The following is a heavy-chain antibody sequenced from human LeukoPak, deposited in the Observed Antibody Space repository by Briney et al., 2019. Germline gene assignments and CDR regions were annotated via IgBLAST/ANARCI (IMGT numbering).Heavy chain of an antibody. CDR2: ISASGTLT. Sequence: GGSLRLSCATSGFTFSSYEMNWVRQAPGKGPEWISYISASGTLTHYVDSVEGRFTISRDNAKNSLYLQMNSLRAEDTALYYCARDGTPIHSSGWVYMDVWGKGTTVTVSS. CDR3: ARDGTPIHSSGWVYMDV. V-gene: IGHV3-48*03. CDR1: GFTFSSYE. D-gene: IGHD6-25*01. J-gene: IGHJ6*04.